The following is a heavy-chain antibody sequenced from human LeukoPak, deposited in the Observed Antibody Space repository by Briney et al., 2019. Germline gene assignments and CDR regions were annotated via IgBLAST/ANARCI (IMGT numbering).Heavy chain of an antibody. CDR1: GFTFSSYE. CDR3: ARDPRGPTGYDSSGRDSFDY. V-gene: IGHV3-30*03. D-gene: IGHD3-22*01. Sequence: QPGGSLRLSCAASGFTFSSYEMNWVRQAPGKGLEWVGVILYDGSMKYYADSVKGRFTVSRDNSKNTLYLQMNGLRAEDTAVYYCARDPRGPTGYDSSGRDSFDYWGQGTLVTVSS. CDR2: ILYDGSMK. J-gene: IGHJ4*02.